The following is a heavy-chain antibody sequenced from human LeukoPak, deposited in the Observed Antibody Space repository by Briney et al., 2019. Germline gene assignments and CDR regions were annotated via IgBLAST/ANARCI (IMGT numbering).Heavy chain of an antibody. CDR2: ISTRSSDK. D-gene: IGHD1-1*01. CDR3: ARQGYHSLRYHYFFYMDV. J-gene: IGHJ6*03. Sequence: PGGFLRLSCVASGFTFNNYEMNWVRQAPGKGLEWISYISTRSSDKYYADSVKGRFTVSRDNAKDSLYLQINNLRAEDTAVYFCARQGYHSLRYHYFFYMDVWGKGTTVTVSS. CDR1: GFTFNNYE. V-gene: IGHV3-48*03.